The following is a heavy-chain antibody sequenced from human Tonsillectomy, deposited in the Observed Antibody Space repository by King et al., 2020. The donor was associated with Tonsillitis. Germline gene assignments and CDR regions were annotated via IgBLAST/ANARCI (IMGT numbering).Heavy chain of an antibody. J-gene: IGHJ4*02. CDR1: CGSISSSY. Sequence: QLQESGPGLVKPSETLSLTCTVSCGSISSSYWSWIRQPPGKGLEWIGYMYYSGTTNYNPSLNSRVTMSVDTSKNQFSLKLSSVTAADTAVYYCAGTYYYATGIGYWGPGTLVTVSS. CDR2: MYYSGTT. V-gene: IGHV4-59*01. D-gene: IGHD3-10*01. CDR3: AGTYYYATGIGY.